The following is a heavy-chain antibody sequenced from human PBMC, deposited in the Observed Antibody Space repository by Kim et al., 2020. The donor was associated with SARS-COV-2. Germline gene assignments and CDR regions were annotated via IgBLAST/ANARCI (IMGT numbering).Heavy chain of an antibody. D-gene: IGHD6-13*01. Sequence: ICYADPRRGRFTVSRDNAKNLLFLQMSGLRGEDTAVYYCARELAARGFDIWGQGTTVTVSS. V-gene: IGHV3-48*03. CDR2: I. J-gene: IGHJ3*02. CDR3: ARELAARGFDI.